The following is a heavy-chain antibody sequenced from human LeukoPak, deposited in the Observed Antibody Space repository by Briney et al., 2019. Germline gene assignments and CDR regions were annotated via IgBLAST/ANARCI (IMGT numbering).Heavy chain of an antibody. D-gene: IGHD7-27*01. J-gene: IGHJ4*02. V-gene: IGHV4-39*01. CDR1: GRSISSSSYY. CDR3: ASESGALHLYFDY. CDR2: IYYSGST. Sequence: SETLSLTCTVSGRSISSSSYYWGWIRQPPGNGLEWIGSIYYSGSTYYNPSLKSRVTISVDTSKNQFSLKLSSVTAADTAVYYCASESGALHLYFDYWGQGTLVTVSS.